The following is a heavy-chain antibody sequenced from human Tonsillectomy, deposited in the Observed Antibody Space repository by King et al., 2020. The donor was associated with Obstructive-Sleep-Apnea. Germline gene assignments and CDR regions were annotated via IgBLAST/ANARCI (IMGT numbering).Heavy chain of an antibody. Sequence: VQLVESGGGLVQPGRSLRLSCEASGFTFDDYAMHWVRQAPGKGLEWLSAISWDSGSIGYADSVKGRFTISRENAKNSLDLQMNGLRAEDTALYYCAKGKRGSTSWYFDYWGQGTLVTVSS. D-gene: IGHD2-2*01. CDR2: ISWDSGSI. J-gene: IGHJ4*02. V-gene: IGHV3-9*01. CDR3: AKGKRGSTSWYFDY. CDR1: GFTFDDYA.